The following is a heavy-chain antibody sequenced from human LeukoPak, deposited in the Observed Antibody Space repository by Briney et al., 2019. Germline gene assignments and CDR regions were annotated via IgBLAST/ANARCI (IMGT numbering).Heavy chain of an antibody. CDR3: AKARSYCGGDCSLYAFDI. D-gene: IGHD2-21*01. CDR1: GFTFSSYG. J-gene: IGHJ3*02. CDR2: ISYDGSNK. Sequence: GSLRLSCAASGFTFSSYGMHWVRQAPGKGLEWVAVISYDGSNKYYADSVKGRFTISRDNSKNTLYLQMNSLRAEDTAVYYCAKARSYCGGDCSLYAFDIWGQGTMVTVSS. V-gene: IGHV3-30*18.